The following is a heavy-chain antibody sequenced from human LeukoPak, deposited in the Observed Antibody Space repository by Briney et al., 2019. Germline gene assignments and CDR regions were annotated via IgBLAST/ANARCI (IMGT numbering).Heavy chain of an antibody. CDR2: INPNSGGT. D-gene: IGHD6-19*01. CDR1: GYTFTDYY. Sequence: ASVKVSCKASGYTFTDYYMHWVRQAPGQGLEWMGWINPNSGGTKYAQKFQGRVTMTRDTSISTAYMELIRLRSDDTAVYYCARPEVSLSSGWYAGDYWGQGTLVTVSS. CDR3: ARPEVSLSSGWYAGDY. J-gene: IGHJ4*02. V-gene: IGHV1-2*02.